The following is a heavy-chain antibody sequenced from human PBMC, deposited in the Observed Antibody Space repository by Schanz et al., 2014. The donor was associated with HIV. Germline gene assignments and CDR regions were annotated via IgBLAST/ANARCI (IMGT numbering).Heavy chain of an antibody. CDR2: IIPVFGTT. J-gene: IGHJ6*02. V-gene: IGHV1-69*06. Sequence: QVQLVQSGAEVKKPGSSVTVSCKASGGTFMTYAISWVRQAPGQGLEWMGGIIPVFGTTNYAQKFQGRVTITADKSTSTVYMELIGLRSEDTAIYYCARDVQPLYGMDVWGQGTTVTVSS. D-gene: IGHD5-18*01. CDR1: GGTFMTYA. CDR3: ARDVQPLYGMDV.